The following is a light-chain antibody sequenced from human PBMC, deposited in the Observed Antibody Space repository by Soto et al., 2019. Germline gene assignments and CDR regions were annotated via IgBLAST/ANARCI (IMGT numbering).Light chain of an antibody. V-gene: IGKV1-9*01. CDR1: QGISSY. Sequence: QLTQSPSSLSASVGDRVTITCRASQGISSYLAWYQQKPGKVPKLLISAASTLESGVPLRFSGGGFGTDFTLTISSLQPEDFATSYCQQLYRYPLSFGGGTKV. J-gene: IGKJ4*01. CDR2: AAS. CDR3: QQLYRYPLS.